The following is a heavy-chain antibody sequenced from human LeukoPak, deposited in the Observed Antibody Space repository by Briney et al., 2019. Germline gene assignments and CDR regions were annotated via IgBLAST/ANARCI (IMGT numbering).Heavy chain of an antibody. J-gene: IGHJ3*02. Sequence: SVKVSCKASGGTFSNYAISWVRQAPGQGLEWMGGIIPFFGTANYAQKFQGRVTITADESTSTAYMEPSSLRSEDTAVYYCARDSLGYDSSGYHYDTFDIWGQGTMVTVSS. CDR2: IIPFFGTA. D-gene: IGHD3-22*01. V-gene: IGHV1-69*13. CDR1: GGTFSNYA. CDR3: ARDSLGYDSSGYHYDTFDI.